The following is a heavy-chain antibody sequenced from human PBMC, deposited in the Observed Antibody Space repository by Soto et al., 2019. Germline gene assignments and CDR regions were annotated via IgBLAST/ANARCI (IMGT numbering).Heavy chain of an antibody. J-gene: IGHJ1*01. CDR1: GGSISSGGYS. Sequence: PSETLSLTCAVSGGSISSGGYSWSWIRQPPGKGLEWIGHIYHSGSTYYNPSPKSRVAMAVDTSKNQFSLTLSSVTAADTAVYYCARLLGVAGTKYFQHWGQGTLVTVSS. D-gene: IGHD6-19*01. V-gene: IGHV4-30-2*02. CDR3: ARLLGVAGTKYFQH. CDR2: IYHSGST.